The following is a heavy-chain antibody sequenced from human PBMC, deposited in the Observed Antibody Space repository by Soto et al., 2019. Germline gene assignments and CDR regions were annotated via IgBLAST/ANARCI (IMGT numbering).Heavy chain of an antibody. J-gene: IGHJ4*02. V-gene: IGHV3-30-3*01. CDR3: AREWSVANPGY. CDR1: GFTFSNYS. CDR2: ISKDGDKK. D-gene: IGHD5-12*01. Sequence: SLRLSCAASGFTFSNYSMHWVRQAPGKGLEWVAVISKDGDKKYYTDSVKGRFTISRDNSKNTLYLQMNSLRPEGTAVYYCAREWSVANPGYWGQGTPVTVSS.